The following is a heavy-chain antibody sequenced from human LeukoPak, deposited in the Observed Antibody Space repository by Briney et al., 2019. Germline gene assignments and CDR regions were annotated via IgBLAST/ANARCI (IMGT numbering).Heavy chain of an antibody. CDR1: GGSFSGYY. D-gene: IGHD1-7*01. CDR2: INHSGST. J-gene: IGHJ6*02. CDR3: ARDKTTPYYYYGMDV. Sequence: PSETLSLTCAVYGGSFSGYYWSWIRQPPGKGLEWIGEINHSGSTNYNPSLKSRVTISVDTSKNQFSLKLSSVTAADTAIYYCARDKTTPYYYYGMDVWGQGTTVTVSS. V-gene: IGHV4-34*01.